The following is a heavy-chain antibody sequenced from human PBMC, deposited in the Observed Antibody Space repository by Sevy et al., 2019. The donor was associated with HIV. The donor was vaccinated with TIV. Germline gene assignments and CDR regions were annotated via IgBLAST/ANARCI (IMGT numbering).Heavy chain of an antibody. CDR3: ATTKDYYESSGEPFDY. CDR1: GSTLSQMA. D-gene: IGHD3-22*01. Sequence: ASVKVSCKVSGSTLSQMAMHWMRQAPGKGLEWMATFDPEDAETIYTQKLQGRVTMTEDTSRDTAYMELSNLRSEDTAVYYCATTKDYYESSGEPFDYWGQGTLVTVSS. CDR2: FDPEDAET. J-gene: IGHJ4*02. V-gene: IGHV1-24*01.